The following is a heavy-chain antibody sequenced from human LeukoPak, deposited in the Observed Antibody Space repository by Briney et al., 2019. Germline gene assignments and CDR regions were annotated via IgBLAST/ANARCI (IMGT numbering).Heavy chain of an antibody. Sequence: SVKVSCKASGGTFSSYAISWVRQAPGQGLEWMGGIIPIFGTANYAQKFQGRVTITTDESTSTAYMELSSLRSEDTAVYYCARGGSIYYYDSSGYNWFDPWGQGTLVTVSS. CDR1: GGTFSSYA. D-gene: IGHD3-22*01. CDR2: IIPIFGTA. V-gene: IGHV1-69*05. J-gene: IGHJ5*02. CDR3: ARGGSIYYYDSSGYNWFDP.